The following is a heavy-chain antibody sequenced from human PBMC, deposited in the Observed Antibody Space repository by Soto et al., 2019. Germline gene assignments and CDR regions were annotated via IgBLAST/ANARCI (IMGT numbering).Heavy chain of an antibody. CDR2: ISYSGST. CDR3: ARRAGSYNEAYYFDS. CDR1: CGSIINYY. D-gene: IGHD1-26*01. V-gene: IGHV4-59*01. J-gene: IGHJ4*02. Sequence: PSETLSLTCTFSCGSIINYYWSWIRQTPGRGLESMGYISYSGSTNYNPSLKSRVTISVDMSKNQFSLKLRSVTAADTAVYYCARRAGSYNEAYYFDSWGQGTLVTVSS.